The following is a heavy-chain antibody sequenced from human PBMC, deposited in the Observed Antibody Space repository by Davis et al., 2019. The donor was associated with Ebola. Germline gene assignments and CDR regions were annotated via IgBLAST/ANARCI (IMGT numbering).Heavy chain of an antibody. V-gene: IGHV1-46*01. D-gene: IGHD6-19*01. CDR2: INPIGGST. CDR3: ARVSRQWLVRSYFDY. CDR1: GYTFTSYY. J-gene: IGHJ4*02. Sequence: ASVKVSCKASGYTFTSYYMHWVRQAPGQGLEWMGIINPIGGSTSYAQKFQGRVTMTRDTSTSTAYMELRSLRSDDTAVYYCARVSRQWLVRSYFDYCGQGTLVTVSS.